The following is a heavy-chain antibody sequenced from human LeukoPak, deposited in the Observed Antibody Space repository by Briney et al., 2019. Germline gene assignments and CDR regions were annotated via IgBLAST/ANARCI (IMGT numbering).Heavy chain of an antibody. CDR1: GFTVSSNY. CDR3: ARRVLGTYYYGSGSYLGT. CDR2: INHSGST. Sequence: GSLRLSCAASGFTVSSNYMSWVRQAPGKGLEWIGEINHSGSTNYNPSLKSRVTISVDTSKNQFSLKLSSVTAADTAVYYCARRVLGTYYYGSGSYLGTWGQGTLVTVSS. D-gene: IGHD3-10*01. J-gene: IGHJ4*02. V-gene: IGHV4-34*01.